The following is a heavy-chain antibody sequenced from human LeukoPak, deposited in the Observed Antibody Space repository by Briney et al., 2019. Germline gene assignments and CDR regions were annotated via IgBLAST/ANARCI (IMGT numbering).Heavy chain of an antibody. V-gene: IGHV3-23*01. Sequence: GGSLRLSCAASGFTFSNYWMSWVRQAPGKGLEWVSVISGSGGSTYYADSVKGRFTISRDNSKNTLYLQMNSLRAEDTALYYCARAGGYYLLDYWGQGTLVTVSS. D-gene: IGHD3-22*01. CDR3: ARAGGYYLLDY. CDR1: GFTFSNYW. CDR2: ISGSGGST. J-gene: IGHJ4*02.